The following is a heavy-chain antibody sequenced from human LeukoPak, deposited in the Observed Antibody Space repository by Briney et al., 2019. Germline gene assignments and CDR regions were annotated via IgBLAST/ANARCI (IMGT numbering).Heavy chain of an antibody. Sequence: GGSLRLSCAASGFTFSSYWMSWVRQAPGKGLEWVANIKQDGSEKYYLDSVKGRFTISRDNARNSLYLQMNSLRVEDTAVYYCARGPYYMDVWGKGTTVTVSS. V-gene: IGHV3-7*01. CDR3: ARGPYYMDV. CDR1: GFTFSSYW. J-gene: IGHJ6*03. CDR2: IKQDGSEK.